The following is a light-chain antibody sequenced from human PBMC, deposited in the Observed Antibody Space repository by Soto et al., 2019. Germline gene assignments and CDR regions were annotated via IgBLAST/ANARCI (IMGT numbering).Light chain of an antibody. V-gene: IGLV4-69*01. CDR2: LNSDGSH. CDR1: SGHSSYA. J-gene: IGLJ2*01. CDR3: QTWGTGLV. Sequence: QPVLTQSPSASASLGASVKLTCTLSSGHSSYAIAWHQQQPEKGPRYLMKLNSDGSHSTGDGIPDRFSGSSSGAERYLTISSLQSEDEADYYCQTWGTGLVFGGGTKVTVL.